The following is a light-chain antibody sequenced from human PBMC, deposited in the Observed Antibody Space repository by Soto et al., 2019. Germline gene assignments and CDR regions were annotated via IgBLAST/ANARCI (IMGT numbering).Light chain of an antibody. Sequence: DIHMTQSPSTLSASVGDRVTITCRASESISSWLAWYQQKPGKAPKLLIYDASSLESGVPSRFSGSGSGTEFTLTISSLQPDDFATYYCQQYNSYPYTFGQGTKLESK. J-gene: IGKJ2*01. CDR2: DAS. V-gene: IGKV1-5*01. CDR1: ESISSW. CDR3: QQYNSYPYT.